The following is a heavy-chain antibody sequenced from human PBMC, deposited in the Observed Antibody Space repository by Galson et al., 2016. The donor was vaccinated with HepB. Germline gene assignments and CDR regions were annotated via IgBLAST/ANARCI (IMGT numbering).Heavy chain of an antibody. CDR3: ARGAFL. CDR2: INPDGSGK. J-gene: IGHJ4*02. CDR1: GSTISGSW. Sequence: SLRLSCAVSGSTISGSWMYWVRQAPGKGLEWVANINPDGSGKNYMDSVKGRFTISRDDAKNSLYLQMDSLRAEDTAVYYCARGAFLGGQGTLVTVSS. D-gene: IGHD2/OR15-2a*01. V-gene: IGHV3-7*01.